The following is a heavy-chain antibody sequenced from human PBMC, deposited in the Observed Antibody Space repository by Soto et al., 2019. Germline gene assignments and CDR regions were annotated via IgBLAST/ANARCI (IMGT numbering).Heavy chain of an antibody. D-gene: IGHD2-2*02. V-gene: IGHV4-4*02. CDR1: GGSISSSNW. CDR3: ARGESYCISTSCYIWTTPRHYGMDV. CDR2: IYHSGST. Sequence: QVQLQESGPGLVKPSGTLSLTCAVSGGSISSSNWWSWVRQPPGKGLEWIGEIYHSGSTNYNPSLKSRVPISVDQSTHQFSLKLSSVTAADTAVYYCARGESYCISTSCYIWTTPRHYGMDVWGQGTTVTVSS. J-gene: IGHJ6*02.